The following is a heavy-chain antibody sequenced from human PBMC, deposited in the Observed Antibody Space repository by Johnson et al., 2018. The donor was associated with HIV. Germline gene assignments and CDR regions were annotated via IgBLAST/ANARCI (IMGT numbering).Heavy chain of an antibody. V-gene: IGHV3-30*02. J-gene: IGHJ3*02. Sequence: QVQLVESGGGVVQPGGSLRLSCAASGFTFSSYGMHWVRQAPGKGLEWVAFIRYDGSNKYYADSVKGRFTISRDNSKNTLYLQMNSLRAEDTAVYYCAKEAYSSDTFDIWGQGTMVTVSS. CDR2: IRYDGSNK. CDR3: AKEAYSSDTFDI. CDR1: GFTFSSYG. D-gene: IGHD2-21*01.